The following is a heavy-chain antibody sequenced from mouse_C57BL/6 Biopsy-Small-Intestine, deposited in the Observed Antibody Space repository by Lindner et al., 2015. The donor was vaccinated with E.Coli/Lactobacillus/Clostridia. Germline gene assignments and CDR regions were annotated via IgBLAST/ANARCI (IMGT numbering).Heavy chain of an antibody. J-gene: IGHJ3*01. CDR1: GYTFTNYW. CDR2: TYPGGGYT. V-gene: IGHV1-63*01. CDR3: ARWEVTTGFAY. D-gene: IGHD2-2*01. Sequence: VQLQESGAELVRPGTSVKMSCKASGYTFTNYWIGWAKQRPGHGLEWIGDTYPGGGYTNYNEKFKGKATLTADKSSSTAYMQFSSLTSEDSAIYYCARWEVTTGFAYWGQGTLVTVSA.